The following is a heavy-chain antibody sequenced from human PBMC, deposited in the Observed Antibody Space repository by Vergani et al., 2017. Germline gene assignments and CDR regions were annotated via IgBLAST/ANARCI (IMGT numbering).Heavy chain of an antibody. CDR2: IHTSGST. V-gene: IGHV4-61*02. J-gene: IGHJ4*02. CDR1: GGSINSHNYY. Sequence: QVQLQESGPGLVKPSQTLSLTCTVSGGSINSHNYYWSWIRQPAGKELEWIGSIHTSGSTNYNPSLKSRVTMSEATSKNQFSLNLTSVTAADTAVYFCGRGSGLGGRCYKPVFDYWGQGILVTVSS. CDR3: GRGSGLGGRCYKPVFDY. D-gene: IGHD2-15*01.